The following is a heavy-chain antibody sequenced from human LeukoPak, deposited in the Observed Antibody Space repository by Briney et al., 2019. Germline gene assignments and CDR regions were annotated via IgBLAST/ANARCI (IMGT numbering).Heavy chain of an antibody. Sequence: PSETLSLTCTVSGGSLSSIRYFWGWIRQPPGEGLGWIRCIYYSASTYYSPSLKSRVTISVDTSKNQFSLKLSSVTAADTAVYHCARHVGILLWSQYYLHYWGQGTLVTVSS. CDR3: ARHVGILLWSQYYLHY. J-gene: IGHJ4*02. D-gene: IGHD5-18*01. V-gene: IGHV4-39*01. CDR2: IYYSAST. CDR1: GGSLSSIRYF.